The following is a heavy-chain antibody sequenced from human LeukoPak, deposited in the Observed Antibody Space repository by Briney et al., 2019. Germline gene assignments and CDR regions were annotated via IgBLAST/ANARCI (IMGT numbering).Heavy chain of an antibody. CDR3: ARGPEKDYDFWSGYYYYFDY. V-gene: IGHV4-59*12. CDR2: IYYSGST. J-gene: IGHJ4*02. Sequence: SETLSLTCTVSGGSISSYYWSWIRQPPGKGLEWIGYIYYSGSTNYNPSLKSRVPISVDTSKNQFSLKLSSVTAADTAVYYCARGPEKDYDFWSGYYYYFDYWGQGTLVTVSS. D-gene: IGHD3-3*01. CDR1: GGSISSYY.